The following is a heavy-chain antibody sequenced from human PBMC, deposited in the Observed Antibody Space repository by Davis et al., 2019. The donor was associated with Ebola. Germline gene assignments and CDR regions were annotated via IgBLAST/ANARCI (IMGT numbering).Heavy chain of an antibody. CDR1: GYTFTGYY. D-gene: IGHD3-10*01. CDR3: ATGAIRGAYIGWFDP. CDR2: INPNSGAT. Sequence: ASVKVSCKASGYTFTGYYIHWVRQAPGQGLEWMGWINPNSGATNYAQNFQGRVTMTRDTSMSTAYMELSSLRSGDTAVYYWATGAIRGAYIGWFDPWGQGTLVTVSS. J-gene: IGHJ5*02. V-gene: IGHV1-2*02.